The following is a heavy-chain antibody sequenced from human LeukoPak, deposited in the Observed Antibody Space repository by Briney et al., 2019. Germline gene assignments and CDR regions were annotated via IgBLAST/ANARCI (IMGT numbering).Heavy chain of an antibody. D-gene: IGHD3-10*01. CDR2: IYHSGST. V-gene: IGHV4-59*01. CDR3: ARDRSPRGWFDP. J-gene: IGHJ5*02. Sequence: SETLSLTCTVSGGSISTYYWSWIRQPPGKGLEWIGYIYHSGSTKYNPSLKSRVTISVDTSKNQFSLKLSSVTAADTAVYYCARDRSPRGWFDPWGQGTLVTVSS. CDR1: GGSISTYY.